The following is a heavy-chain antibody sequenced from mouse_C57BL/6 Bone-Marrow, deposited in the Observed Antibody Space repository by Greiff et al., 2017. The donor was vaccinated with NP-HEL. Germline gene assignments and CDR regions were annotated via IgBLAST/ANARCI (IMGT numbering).Heavy chain of an antibody. J-gene: IGHJ4*01. CDR3: ARWGSGYGGYAMDY. CDR2: ISYSGST. D-gene: IGHD3-2*02. Sequence: VQLQQSGPGLAKPSQTLSLTCSVTGYSITSDYWNWIRQFPGNKLEYMGYISYSGSTYYNPSHKSRNSITRNTSTTQYYLPLKSVTTEDTATYYCARWGSGYGGYAMDYWGQGTSVTVSS. CDR1: GYSITSDY. V-gene: IGHV3-8*01.